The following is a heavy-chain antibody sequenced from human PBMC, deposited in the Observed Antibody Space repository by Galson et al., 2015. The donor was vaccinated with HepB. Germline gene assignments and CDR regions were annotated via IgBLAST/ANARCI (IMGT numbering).Heavy chain of an antibody. CDR3: AKDIYFRMDV. V-gene: IGHV3-23*01. CDR1: GFTFSTHT. J-gene: IGHJ6*02. Sequence: SLRLSCAASGFTFSTHTMSWVRQAPGKGLEWVSAINNGGGSSYMDSVKGRFTISRDNSKNTPYLQMNSLRAEDTAVYYCAKDIYFRMDVWGQGTTVTVSS. CDR2: INNGGGSS.